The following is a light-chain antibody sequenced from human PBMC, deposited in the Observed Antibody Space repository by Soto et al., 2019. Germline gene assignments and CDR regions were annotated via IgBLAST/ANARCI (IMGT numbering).Light chain of an antibody. CDR3: SSYAGSNNHVV. CDR1: SGDIGGYNY. V-gene: IGLV2-8*01. CDR2: EVS. J-gene: IGLJ2*01. Sequence: QSVLTQPPSASGSPGQSVSISCTGTSGDIGGYNYVSWYQQHPGKAPKLMIFEVSKRPSGVPDRFSGSKSGNTASLTVSGLQAENEADYYCSSYAGSNNHVVFSGGTKLTVL.